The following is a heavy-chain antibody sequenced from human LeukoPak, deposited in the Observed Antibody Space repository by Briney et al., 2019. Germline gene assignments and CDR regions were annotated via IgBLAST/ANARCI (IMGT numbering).Heavy chain of an antibody. CDR3: ARHDWVRHPPDG. Sequence: SETLSLTCTVSGGSICAYFWSWIRQPPGKGLEWIGYMYYSGSASYSPSLKNRVTISVDTSKKQFTLNLSPVTAADTATYYCARHDWVRHPPDGWGQRAPVSAS. CDR1: GGSICAYF. CDR2: MYYSGSA. D-gene: IGHD5-12*01. V-gene: IGHV4-59*08. J-gene: IGHJ4*02.